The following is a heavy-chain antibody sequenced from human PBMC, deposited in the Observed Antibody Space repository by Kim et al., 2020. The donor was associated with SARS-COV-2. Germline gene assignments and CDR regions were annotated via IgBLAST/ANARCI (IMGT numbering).Heavy chain of an antibody. V-gene: IGHV4-34*01. CDR2: INHSGST. CDR1: GGSFSGYY. D-gene: IGHD5-18*01. Sequence: SETLSLTCAVYGGSFSGYYWSWIRQPPGKGLEWIGEINHSGSTNYNPSLKSRVTISVDTSKNQFSLKLSSVTAADTAVYYCARQYSYGRNRFDYWGQGTLVTVSS. J-gene: IGHJ4*02. CDR3: ARQYSYGRNRFDY.